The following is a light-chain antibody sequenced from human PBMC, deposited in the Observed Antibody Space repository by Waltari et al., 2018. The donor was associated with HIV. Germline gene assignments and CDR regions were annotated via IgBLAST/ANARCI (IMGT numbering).Light chain of an antibody. CDR3: AAWDDSLNGVV. Sequence: QSVLTQPPSASGTPGQRVTIPCPGTSSNIGSNTVNCYQQLPGPAPKLLIYSNNQRPSGVPDRFSGSKSGTSASLAISGLQSEDEADYYCAAWDDSLNGVVFGGGTKLTVL. CDR2: SNN. J-gene: IGLJ2*01. CDR1: SSNIGSNT. V-gene: IGLV1-44*01.